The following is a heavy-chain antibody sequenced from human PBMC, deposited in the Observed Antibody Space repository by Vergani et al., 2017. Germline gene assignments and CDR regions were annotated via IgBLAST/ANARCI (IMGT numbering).Heavy chain of an antibody. CDR3: ARADTPPDYDFWSGYYPYNWFDP. V-gene: IGHV1-8*01. CDR2: MNPNSGNT. J-gene: IGHJ5*02. Sequence: QVQLVQSGAEVKKPGASVKVSCKASGYTFTSYDINWVRQATGQGLEWMGWMNPNSGNTGYAQKFQGRVTMTRNTSISTAYMELSSLRSEDTAVYYCARADTPPDYDFWSGYYPYNWFDPWGQGTLVTVSS. CDR1: GYTFTSYD. D-gene: IGHD3-3*01.